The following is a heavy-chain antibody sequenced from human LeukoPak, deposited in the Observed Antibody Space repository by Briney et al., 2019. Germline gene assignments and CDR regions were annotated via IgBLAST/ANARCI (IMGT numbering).Heavy chain of an antibody. J-gene: IGHJ6*02. CDR1: GGTFTKNA. D-gene: IGHD2-2*02. CDR2: IIPIVGIE. Sequence: ASVKVSCKASGGTFTKNAMTWVRQAPGQGLEWMGGIIPIVGIEQYAQKFQGRLTITADKSSSTAYMELSSLRSEDTAVYYCARVQAVGVPVAIDAYYDYGMDVWGQGTTVTVSS. V-gene: IGHV1-69*10. CDR3: ARVQAVGVPVAIDAYYDYGMDV.